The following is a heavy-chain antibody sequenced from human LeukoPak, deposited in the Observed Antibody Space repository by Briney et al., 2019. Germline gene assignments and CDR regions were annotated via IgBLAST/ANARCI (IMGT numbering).Heavy chain of an antibody. CDR2: ISSSGSTI. CDR1: GFTFSDYY. D-gene: IGHD2-2*01. V-gene: IGHV3-11*01. CDR3: ARAPITSPFYFDY. Sequence: GGSLRLSCAASGFTFSDYYMSWIRQAPGKGLEWVSYISSSGSTIYYADSVKGRFTISRDNAKNSLYLQMDSLRAEDTALYYCARAPITSPFYFDYWGQGTLVTVSS. J-gene: IGHJ4*02.